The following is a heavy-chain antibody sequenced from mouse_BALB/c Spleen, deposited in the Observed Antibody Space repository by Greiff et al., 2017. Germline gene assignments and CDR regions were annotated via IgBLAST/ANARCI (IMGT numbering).Heavy chain of an antibody. J-gene: IGHJ4*01. V-gene: IGHV1-69*02. CDR3: TRLLRYAMDY. Sequence: VQLQQPGAELVRPGASVKLSCKASGYTFTSYWINWVKQRPGQGLEWIGNIYPSDSYTNYNQKFKDKATLTVDKSSSTAYMQLSSPTSEDSAVYYCTRLLRYAMDYWGQGTSVTVSS. CDR1: GYTFTSYW. CDR2: IYPSDSYT. D-gene: IGHD1-1*01.